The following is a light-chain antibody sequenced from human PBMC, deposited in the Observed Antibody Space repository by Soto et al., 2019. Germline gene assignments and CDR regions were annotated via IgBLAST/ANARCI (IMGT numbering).Light chain of an antibody. CDR2: DAS. V-gene: IGKV1-5*01. J-gene: IGKJ1*01. Sequence: DINITQAPSTLSASVGARVTMTCRASQIVSNWLAWYQQKPGKAPNLLIYDASTLEGGVPSRFSGSGSATEFTLTISSLQPDDYATYFCQQYTTSWTFGQGTKVDIK. CDR1: QIVSNW. CDR3: QQYTTSWT.